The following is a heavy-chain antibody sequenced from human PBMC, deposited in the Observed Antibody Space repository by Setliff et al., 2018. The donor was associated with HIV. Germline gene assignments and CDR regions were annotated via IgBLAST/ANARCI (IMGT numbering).Heavy chain of an antibody. V-gene: IGHV3-23*01. CDR3: ARDLVDRGHFDY. Sequence: LRLSCTASGFVFRNFVMNWVRQAPGKGLEWVSGSGRGGNVYYADSVKGRFTISRDNSKNTMYLQMSSLRAEDTAVYYCARDLVDRGHFDYWGHGTLVTVSS. CDR1: GFVFRNFV. D-gene: IGHD2-15*01. CDR2: SGRGGNV. J-gene: IGHJ4*01.